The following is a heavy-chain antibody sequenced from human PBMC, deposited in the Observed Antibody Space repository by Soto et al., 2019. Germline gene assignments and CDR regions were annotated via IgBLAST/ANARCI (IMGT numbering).Heavy chain of an antibody. V-gene: IGHV4-39*01. J-gene: IGHJ5*02. CDR3: ARQDQEYSSSWPNNWFDP. Sequence: SETLSLTCTVSGGSISSSSYYWGWIRQPPGKGLEWIGSIYYSGSTYYNPSLKSRVTISVDTSKNQFSLKLSSVTAADTAVYYCARQDQEYSSSWPNNWFDPWGQGTLVTVSS. CDR2: IYYSGST. CDR1: GGSISSSSYY. D-gene: IGHD6-13*01.